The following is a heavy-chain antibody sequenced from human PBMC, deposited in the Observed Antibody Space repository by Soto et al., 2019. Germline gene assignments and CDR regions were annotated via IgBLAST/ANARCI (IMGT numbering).Heavy chain of an antibody. CDR2: VSANGQGI. J-gene: IGHJ4*02. D-gene: IGHD3-10*01. V-gene: IGHV3-23*01. CDR1: GFTFSSSA. CDR3: AKDRHYPRDYFHY. Sequence: GSLRLSCAASGFTFSSSAISWVRQAPGKGLEWVSAVSANGQGIYYADSVRGRFTVSRDNSKNTVFLHMDSLSAEDTAVYYCAKDRHYPRDYFHYWGQGTLVTVSS.